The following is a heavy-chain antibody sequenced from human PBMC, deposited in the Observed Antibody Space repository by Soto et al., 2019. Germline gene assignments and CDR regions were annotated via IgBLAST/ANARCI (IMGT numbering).Heavy chain of an antibody. V-gene: IGHV3-23*01. CDR2: ISGSGGST. CDR3: AKDIAAAGTMYYYGMDV. D-gene: IGHD6-13*01. J-gene: IGHJ6*01. CDR1: GFTFSSYA. Sequence: GGSLRLSCAASGFTFSSYAMSWVRQAPGKGLEWVSAISGSGGSTYYADSVKGRFTISRDNSKNTLYLQMNSLRAEDTAVHYCAKDIAAAGTMYYYGMDVSGQGTTVSVSS.